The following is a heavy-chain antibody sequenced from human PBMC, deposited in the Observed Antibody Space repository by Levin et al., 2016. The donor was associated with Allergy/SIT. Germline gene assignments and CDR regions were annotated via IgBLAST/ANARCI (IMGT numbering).Heavy chain of an antibody. Sequence: SVKVSCKASGGTFSRSTITWVRQAPGQGLEWMGRFIPILNETNYAQKFQGRLTITADKSTSTASMELSSLTSEDTAVYFCARWPNHVFGMDVWGQGTTVTVSS. V-gene: IGHV1-69*02. D-gene: IGHD4-23*01. CDR3: ARWPNHVFGMDV. J-gene: IGHJ6*02. CDR1: GGTFSRST. CDR2: FIPILNET.